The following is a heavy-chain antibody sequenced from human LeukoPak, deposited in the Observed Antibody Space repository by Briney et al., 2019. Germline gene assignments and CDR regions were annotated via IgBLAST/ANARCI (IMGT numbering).Heavy chain of an antibody. D-gene: IGHD3-22*01. V-gene: IGHV3-9*01. CDR2: ISSNSVSI. Sequence: PGRSLRLSCAASGFIFDDYAMHWVRQAPGKGLEWVSGISSNSVSIVYADSVKGRFTVSRDNGKNSLYLQMNSLRPEDTALYYCAKDHSGSIDNWGQGTLVTVSS. CDR1: GFIFDDYA. J-gene: IGHJ4*02. CDR3: AKDHSGSIDN.